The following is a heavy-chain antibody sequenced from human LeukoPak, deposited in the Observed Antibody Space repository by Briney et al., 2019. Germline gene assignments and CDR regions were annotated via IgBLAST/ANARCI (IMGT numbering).Heavy chain of an antibody. CDR1: GFTFSSSE. CDR3: TRRPY. CDR2: INSNGDFK. V-gene: IGHV3-48*03. J-gene: IGHJ4*02. Sequence: PGGSLRLSCTASGFTFSSSEMNWVRQAPGKGLEWVSHINSNGDFKYYADSVKGQFTISRDNAKNSLYLQMNSLRAEDTAVYYCTRRPYWGRGTLVTVST.